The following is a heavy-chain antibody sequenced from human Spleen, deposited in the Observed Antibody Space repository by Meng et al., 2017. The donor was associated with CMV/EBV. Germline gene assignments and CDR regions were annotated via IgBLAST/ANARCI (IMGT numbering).Heavy chain of an antibody. D-gene: IGHD1-26*01. CDR2: IYISGDT. J-gene: IGHJ4*02. CDR1: GGSISSYY. Sequence: QVQLQQWGAGLVKPSETLSLTCTVSGGSISSYYWSWIRQPAGKGLEWIGRIYISGDTNYNPSLKSRVTISKDTSKNQISLRLTSVTAADTAVYYCATGSGDFDHWGRGTQVTV. V-gene: IGHV4-4*07. CDR3: ATGSGDFDH.